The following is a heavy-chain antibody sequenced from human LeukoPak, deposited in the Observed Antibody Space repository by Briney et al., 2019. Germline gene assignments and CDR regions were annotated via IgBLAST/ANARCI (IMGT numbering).Heavy chain of an antibody. J-gene: IGHJ4*02. CDR2: ISYDGSNK. CDR3: AKGDTAMVTIDY. V-gene: IGHV3-30*18. CDR1: GFTFSSYG. Sequence: PGGSLRLSCAASGFTFSSYGMHWVRQAPGKGLEWVAVISYDGSNKYYADSVKGRFTISRDNSKNTLYLQMNSLRAEDTAVYYCAKGDTAMVTIDYCGQGTLVTVSS. D-gene: IGHD5-18*01.